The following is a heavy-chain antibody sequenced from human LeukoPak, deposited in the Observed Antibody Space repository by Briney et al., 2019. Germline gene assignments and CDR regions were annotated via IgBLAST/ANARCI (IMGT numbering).Heavy chain of an antibody. CDR3: ARGQSPFVCSSSYFDY. CDR2: INHSGST. Sequence: SETLSLTCAVYGGSFSGYYWSWIRQPPGKGLEWIGEINHSGSTNYNPSLKSRVTISVDTSKNQFSLKLSSVTAADTAVYYCARGQSPFVCSSSYFDYWGQGTLVTVSS. D-gene: IGHD6-6*01. V-gene: IGHV4-34*01. CDR1: GGSFSGYY. J-gene: IGHJ4*02.